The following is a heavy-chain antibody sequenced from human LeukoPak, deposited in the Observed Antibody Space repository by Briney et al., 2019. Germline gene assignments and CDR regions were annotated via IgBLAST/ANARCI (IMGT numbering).Heavy chain of an antibody. J-gene: IGHJ4*02. V-gene: IGHV3-23*01. D-gene: IGHD3-9*01. CDR1: GFTFNNYA. CDR3: ATPRDILTGYFDY. Sequence: GGSLRLSCAASGFTFNNYAMSWVRQAPGKGLEWVSAISGSGGSAYYANSVKGRFTISRDNSKNTLYLQMNSLRAEDTAVYYCATPRDILTGYFDYWGQGTLVTVSS. CDR2: ISGSGGSA.